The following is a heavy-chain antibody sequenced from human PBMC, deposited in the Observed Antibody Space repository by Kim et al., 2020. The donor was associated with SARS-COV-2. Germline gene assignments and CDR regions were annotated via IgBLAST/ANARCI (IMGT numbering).Heavy chain of an antibody. Sequence: GGSLRLSCAASGFTVSSNYMSWVRQAPGKGLEWVSVIYSGGSTYYADSVKGRFTISRDNSKNTLYLQMNSLRAEDTAVYYCARGGRWLLPDFDYWGQGTLVTVSS. D-gene: IGHD1-26*01. CDR1: GFTVSSNY. CDR2: IYSGGST. J-gene: IGHJ4*02. CDR3: ARGGRWLLPDFDY. V-gene: IGHV3-53*01.